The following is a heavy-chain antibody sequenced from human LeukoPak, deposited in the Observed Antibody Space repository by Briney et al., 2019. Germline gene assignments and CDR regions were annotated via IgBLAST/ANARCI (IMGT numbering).Heavy chain of an antibody. J-gene: IGHJ5*02. D-gene: IGHD6-19*01. V-gene: IGHV3-23*01. CDR1: GFTFTSDA. CDR2: TVSRGTT. Sequence: GGSLRLTCVASGFTFTSDAMNWVRQAPGKGLEWVSSTVSRGTTQYADSVKGRFTVSRDTSKNTLYLQMNSLRADDTAVYYCAKCSTSAYTTGWCNWIDPWGQGTLVTVSS. CDR3: AKCSTSAYTTGWCNWIDP.